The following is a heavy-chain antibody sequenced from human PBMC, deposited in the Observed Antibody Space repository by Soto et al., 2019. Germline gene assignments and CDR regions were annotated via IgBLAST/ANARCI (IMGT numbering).Heavy chain of an antibody. Sequence: SETLSLTCTVSGGSVSSTQWWTWVRQAPGKGLEWIGSIYYRGSTNYNPSLKSRVTISVDTSKNQFSLKLSSVTAADTAVYYCARAWGSGWYLDYWGQGTPVTVSS. J-gene: IGHJ4*02. D-gene: IGHD6-19*01. V-gene: IGHV4-39*01. CDR2: IYYRGST. CDR3: ARAWGSGWYLDY. CDR1: GGSVSSTQW.